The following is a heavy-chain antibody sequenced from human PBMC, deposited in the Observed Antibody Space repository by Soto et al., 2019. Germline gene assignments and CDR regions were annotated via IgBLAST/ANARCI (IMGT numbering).Heavy chain of an antibody. J-gene: IGHJ4*02. CDR1: GFSFSSYA. Sequence: QVQLVESGGGVVQPGRSLRLSCAASGFSFSSYAMHWVRQAPGKGLEGVAIISYDASNKYYADSVKGRFTISRDNSKKTLYLLMDSVRAEDRAVYYCAGGRDSGTYWRAFDYWGQGTLVTVAS. V-gene: IGHV3-30*04. D-gene: IGHD1-26*01. CDR2: ISYDASNK. CDR3: AGGRDSGTYWRAFDY.